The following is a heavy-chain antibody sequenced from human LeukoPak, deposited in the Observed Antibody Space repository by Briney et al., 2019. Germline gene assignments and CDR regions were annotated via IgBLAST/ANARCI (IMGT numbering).Heavy chain of an antibody. V-gene: IGHV3-7*03. D-gene: IGHD3-3*01. CDR1: GFTFSSYW. J-gene: IGHJ6*02. CDR2: IKQDGSEK. CDR3: ARRLYDFWSGYWPSGGMDV. Sequence: PGGSLRLSCAASGFTFSSYWMSWVRQAPGKGLEWVANIKQDGSEKYYVDSVKGRFTISRDNAKNSLYLQMNSLRAEGTAVYYCARRLYDFWSGYWPSGGMDVWGQGTTVTVSS.